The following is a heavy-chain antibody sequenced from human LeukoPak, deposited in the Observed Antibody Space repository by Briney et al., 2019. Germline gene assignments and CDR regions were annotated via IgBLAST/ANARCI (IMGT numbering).Heavy chain of an antibody. D-gene: IGHD5-24*01. V-gene: IGHV4-59*08. J-gene: IGHJ4*02. CDR2: IYYSGST. CDR1: GGSISSYY. Sequence: SETLSLTCTVSGGSISSYYWSWIRQPPGKGLEWIGYIYYSGSTNYNPSLKSRVTISVDTSKNQFSLKLSPVTAADPAVYYCARHYGWLQPGGGYFDYWGQGTLVNVSS. CDR3: ARHYGWLQPGGGYFDY.